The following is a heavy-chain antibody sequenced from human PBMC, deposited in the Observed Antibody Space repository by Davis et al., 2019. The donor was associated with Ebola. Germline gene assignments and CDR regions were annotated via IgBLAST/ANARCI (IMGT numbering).Heavy chain of an antibody. J-gene: IGHJ4*02. D-gene: IGHD3-22*01. V-gene: IGHV3-23*01. Sequence: GESLKISCAASELIFSSYAMSWVRQAPGKGLEWVSVISGSGGKTYHADSVKGRFTISRDNSKNTVYLQMDSLRAEDTAVYYCAKGPDSSSKRYNDNWGQGTLVTVSS. CDR3: AKGPDSSSKRYNDN. CDR2: ISGSGGKT. CDR1: ELIFSSYA.